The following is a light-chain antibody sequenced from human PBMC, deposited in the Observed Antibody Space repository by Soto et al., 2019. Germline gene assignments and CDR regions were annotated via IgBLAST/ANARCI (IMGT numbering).Light chain of an antibody. V-gene: IGKV3-20*01. Sequence: EIVLTQSPGTLSLSPGERATLSCRASQSVSSSSLAWYQHKRGQAPRLLIHGASSRATGIPDRFSGSGSGTDFTLTISRLETEDFAVYYCQQYGGSPRTFDQGTKVEVK. CDR2: GAS. CDR1: QSVSSSS. J-gene: IGKJ1*01. CDR3: QQYGGSPRT.